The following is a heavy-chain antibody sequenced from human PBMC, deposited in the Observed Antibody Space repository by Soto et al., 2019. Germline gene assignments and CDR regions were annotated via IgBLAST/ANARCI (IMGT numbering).Heavy chain of an antibody. CDR3: GRGNCGSIEY. CDR2: ISNTRVTI. J-gene: IGHJ4*02. CDR1: GFTFSTYS. V-gene: IGHV3-48*02. D-gene: IGHD7-27*01. Sequence: EVQLVESGGGLVQPVGSLSLSCAASGFTFSTYSMNWVRQAPGKGLEWVAYISNTRVTIYYDDSVKGRFTVSRDNAKSSLYLQMNSVRDEDTAVYSCGRGNCGSIEYWGQGTLVPGSS.